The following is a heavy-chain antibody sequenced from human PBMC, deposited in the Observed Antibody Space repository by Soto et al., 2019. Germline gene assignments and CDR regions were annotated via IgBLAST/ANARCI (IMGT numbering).Heavy chain of an antibody. D-gene: IGHD4-17*01. Sequence: SETLSLTCAVSGGPITSGGYSWSWIRQPPGKGLEWIGYIYHSRGTYYNPSLKSRVTLSIDRTKKQFSLKLKSVTAADTAVYFCARTMTTSGWFGPWGQGTLVTVSS. CDR2: IYHSRGT. V-gene: IGHV4-30-2*01. CDR3: ARTMTTSGWFGP. CDR1: GGPITSGGYS. J-gene: IGHJ5*02.